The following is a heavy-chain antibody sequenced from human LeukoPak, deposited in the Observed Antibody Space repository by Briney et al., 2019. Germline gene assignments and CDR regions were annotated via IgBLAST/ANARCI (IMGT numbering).Heavy chain of an antibody. CDR2: IGTSSTTI. D-gene: IGHD6-25*01. CDR3: ARFAAGGSYYYMDV. Sequence: GGSLRLSCAASGFTFSSYTMNWVRQPPGKGLEWVSNIGTSSTTIYYADSVKGRFTISRDNAKNSLYLQMNSLRADDTAVYYCARFAAGGSYYYMDVWGKGTTVTVSS. CDR1: GFTFSSYT. V-gene: IGHV3-48*01. J-gene: IGHJ6*03.